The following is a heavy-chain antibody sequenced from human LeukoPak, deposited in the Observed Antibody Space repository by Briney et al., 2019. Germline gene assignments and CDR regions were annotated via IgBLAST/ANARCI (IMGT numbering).Heavy chain of an antibody. Sequence: SETLSLTCTVSGGSIGSNYWTWIPQPPGKGLEYIGYMYYTGGTNYHHSLKNRVTISVDTSKNQFSLKLSSVTAADTAVYYCATSSHSGSYRAHWGQGTLVTVSS. V-gene: IGHV4-59*08. D-gene: IGHD3-10*01. CDR3: ATSSHSGSYRAH. J-gene: IGHJ4*02. CDR2: MYYTGGT. CDR1: GGSIGSNY.